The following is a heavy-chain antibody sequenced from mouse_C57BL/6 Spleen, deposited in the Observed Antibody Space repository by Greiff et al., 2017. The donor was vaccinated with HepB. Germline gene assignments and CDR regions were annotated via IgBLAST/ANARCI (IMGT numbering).Heavy chain of an antibody. CDR1: GYTFTDYE. CDR2: IDPETGGT. CDR3: TPITTVVAGGAMDY. Sequence: VKLMESGAELVRPGASVTLSCKASGYTFTDYEMHWVKQTPVHGLEWIGAIDPETGGTAYNQKFKGKAILTADKSSSTAYMELRSLTSEDSAVYYCTPITTVVAGGAMDYWGQGTSVTVSS. D-gene: IGHD1-1*01. V-gene: IGHV1-15*01. J-gene: IGHJ4*01.